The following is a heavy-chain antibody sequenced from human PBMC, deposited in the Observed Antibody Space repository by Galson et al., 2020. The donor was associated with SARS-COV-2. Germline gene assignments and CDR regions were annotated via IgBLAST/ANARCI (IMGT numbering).Heavy chain of an antibody. CDR2: IDWDDDK. Sequence: SGPTLVKPTQTLTLTCTFSGFSLSTSGMCVSWIRQPPGKALEWLARIDWDDDKYYSTSLKTRLTISKDTSKNQVVLTMTNMDPVDTATYYWSRITRDSSGYYYYFDYWGQGTLVTVS. J-gene: IGHJ4*02. V-gene: IGHV2-70*11. D-gene: IGHD3-22*01. CDR1: GFSLSTSGMC. CDR3: SRITRDSSGYYYYFDY.